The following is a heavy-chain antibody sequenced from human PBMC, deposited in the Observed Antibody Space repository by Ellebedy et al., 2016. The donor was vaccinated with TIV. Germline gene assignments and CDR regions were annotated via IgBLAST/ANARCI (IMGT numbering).Heavy chain of an antibody. CDR1: GFTFSNHP. V-gene: IGHV3-23*01. CDR3: AKMNWNYAQGY. J-gene: IGHJ4*02. CDR2: ISGTGDT. D-gene: IGHD1-7*01. Sequence: PGGSLRLSCAASGFTFSNHPISWVRQAPGKGLEWVSAISGTGDTSYGDSVKGRFTISRDNSKNTLYLEMNSLRAEDTALYYCAKMNWNYAQGYWGQGTLVTVSS.